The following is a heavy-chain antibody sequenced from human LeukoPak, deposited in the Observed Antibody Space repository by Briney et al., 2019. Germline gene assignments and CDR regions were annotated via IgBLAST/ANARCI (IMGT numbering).Heavy chain of an antibody. Sequence: ASVKVSCKASGYTFTSYGISWVRQAPGQGLEWMGWISAYNGNTNYAQKLQGRVTMTTDTSTSTPYMELRSLRSDDTAVYYCARDPLPPLYDYVWGSYRYSETTFDYWGQGTLVTVSS. J-gene: IGHJ4*02. D-gene: IGHD3-16*02. CDR2: ISAYNGNT. CDR3: ARDPLPPLYDYVWGSYRYSETTFDY. V-gene: IGHV1-18*01. CDR1: GYTFTSYG.